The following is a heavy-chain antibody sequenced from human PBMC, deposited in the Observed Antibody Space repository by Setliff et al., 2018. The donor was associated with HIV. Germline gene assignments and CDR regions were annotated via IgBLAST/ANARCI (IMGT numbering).Heavy chain of an antibody. D-gene: IGHD3-22*01. V-gene: IGHV1-58*02. J-gene: IGHJ6*03. CDR1: GFTFNTSA. CDR2: IVVGSGKT. CDR3: AARPGVDSSGYYDYYYMDV. Sequence: SVKVSCKASGFTFNTSAIQWVRQARGRRPEWIGWIVVGSGKTNYAQKFQERVTITRDMSTSTSYMELTNLRSEDTAVYYCAARPGVDSSGYYDYYYMDVWAKGTTVTVSS.